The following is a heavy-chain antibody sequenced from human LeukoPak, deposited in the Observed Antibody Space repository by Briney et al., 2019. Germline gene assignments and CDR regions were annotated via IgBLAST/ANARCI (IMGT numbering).Heavy chain of an antibody. Sequence: SETLSLTCSVPGGSISSYYWGWIRQPPGKGLEWIGNIYNSGSTNYNPSLKSRVTISVDTSKNQFSLKLSSVTAADTAVYYCASGSSGWVAYWGQGTLVTVSS. J-gene: IGHJ4*02. V-gene: IGHV4-59*01. CDR3: ASGSSGWVAY. CDR1: GGSISSYY. CDR2: IYNSGST. D-gene: IGHD6-19*01.